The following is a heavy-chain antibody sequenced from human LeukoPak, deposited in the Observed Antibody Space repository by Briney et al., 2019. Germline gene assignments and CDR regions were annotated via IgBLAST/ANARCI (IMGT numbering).Heavy chain of an antibody. CDR3: ARARGSYGRNWFDP. Sequence: GASVKVSCKASGYTFTSYDINWVRQATGQGLEWMGWMNPNSGNTGYAQKFQGRVNMTRNTSISTAYMELSSLRSEDTAVYYCARARGSYGRNWFDPWGQGTLVTVSS. V-gene: IGHV1-8*01. D-gene: IGHD1-26*01. CDR2: MNPNSGNT. J-gene: IGHJ5*02. CDR1: GYTFTSYD.